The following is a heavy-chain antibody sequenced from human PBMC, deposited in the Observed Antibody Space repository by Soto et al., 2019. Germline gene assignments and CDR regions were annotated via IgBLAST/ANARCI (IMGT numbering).Heavy chain of an antibody. J-gene: IGHJ6*03. Sequence: SETLSLTCAVYGGSFSGYYWSWIRQPPGKGLEWIGEINHSGSTNYNPSLKSRVTISVDTSKNQFSLKLSSVTAADTAVYYCARGQFFGELLYRYYYYYYMDVWGKGTTVTVSS. V-gene: IGHV4-34*01. CDR1: GGSFSGYY. CDR2: INHSGST. D-gene: IGHD3-10*01. CDR3: ARGQFFGELLYRYYYYYYMDV.